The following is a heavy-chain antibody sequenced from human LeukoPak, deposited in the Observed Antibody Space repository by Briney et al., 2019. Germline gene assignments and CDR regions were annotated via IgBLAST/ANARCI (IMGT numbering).Heavy chain of an antibody. CDR2: INPNSGGT. D-gene: IGHD6-13*01. V-gene: IGHV1-2*02. CDR1: GYTFTGYY. J-gene: IGHJ5*02. CDR3: ARGVGSSWYWFDP. Sequence: ASVKVSCKASGYTFTGYYMHWVRQAPGQGLEWMGWINPNSGGTNYAQKFQGRVTMTRDTSISTAYMELSRLRSDDTAVYYCARGVGSSWYWFDPWGQGTLVTVSS.